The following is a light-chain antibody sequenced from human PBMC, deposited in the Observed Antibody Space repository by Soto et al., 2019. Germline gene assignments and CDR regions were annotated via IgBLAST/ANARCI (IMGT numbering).Light chain of an antibody. CDR1: ESINRH. Sequence: DIQMTQSPSSLSASVGDRVTITCRASESINRHLNWYQQKPGKAPKLLIYAASSLQNGVPSRFSGSGSGTYLTLTISNLQPEDFATYYCQQSYSTLSITFRQGTRLEIK. CDR3: QQSYSTLSIT. J-gene: IGKJ5*01. CDR2: AAS. V-gene: IGKV1-39*01.